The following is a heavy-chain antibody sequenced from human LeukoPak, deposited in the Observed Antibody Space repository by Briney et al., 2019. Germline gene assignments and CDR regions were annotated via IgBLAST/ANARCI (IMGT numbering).Heavy chain of an antibody. Sequence: GGSLRLSCAASGFTFSSYAMSWVRQAPGKGLEWVSAISGSGGSTYYADSVKGRFTISRDNSKNTLYLQMNSLRAEDTAVYYCAKEGTHCTNGVCPGADYWGQGTLVTVSS. D-gene: IGHD2-8*01. CDR1: GFTFSSYA. CDR2: ISGSGGST. V-gene: IGHV3-23*01. J-gene: IGHJ4*02. CDR3: AKEGTHCTNGVCPGADY.